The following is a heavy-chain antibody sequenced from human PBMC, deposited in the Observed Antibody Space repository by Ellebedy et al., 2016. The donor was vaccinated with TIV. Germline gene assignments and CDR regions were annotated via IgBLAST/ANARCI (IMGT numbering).Heavy chain of an antibody. CDR3: ARDPVGVGPAFDV. CDR1: GLTFSNNA. Sequence: GESLKISCAASGLTFSNNAMSWARQAPGKGLEWVAHISSSGATIYYADSVKGRFTISRDNSKDTLYLQMNSLRAEDTAIYYCARDPVGVGPAFDVWGQGTMVTVSS. J-gene: IGHJ3*01. V-gene: IGHV3-23*01. CDR2: ISSSGATI. D-gene: IGHD4-23*01.